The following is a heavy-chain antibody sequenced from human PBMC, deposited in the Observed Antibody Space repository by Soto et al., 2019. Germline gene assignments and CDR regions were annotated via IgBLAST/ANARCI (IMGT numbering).Heavy chain of an antibody. CDR3: AGRGPGAYFDY. J-gene: IGHJ4*02. Sequence: EVQLLESGGGLVQPGGSLRLSCAASGFTFSSYAMRWVRQAPGKGLEWVSAVSGSGGSTYYADSVKGRFTISRDNSKNTLYLQMNGLGAEDTAVYYCAGRGPGAYFDYWGQGTLVTVSS. V-gene: IGHV3-23*01. D-gene: IGHD2-8*02. CDR1: GFTFSSYA. CDR2: VSGSGGST.